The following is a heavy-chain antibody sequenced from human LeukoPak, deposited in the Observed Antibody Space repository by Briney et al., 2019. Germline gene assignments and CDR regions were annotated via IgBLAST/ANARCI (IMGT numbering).Heavy chain of an antibody. D-gene: IGHD5-18*01. CDR1: GGSISTTIYY. J-gene: IGHJ5*02. Sequence: PSETLSLTCSVSGGSISTTIYYWGWLRHPPGRGLEWIGSIYFNAGSTFYNPSLKRRATLSVDTSKNQFSLSLSSVIAADTAVYYCARPLYSHWDQFDPWGQGTLVTVSS. V-gene: IGHV4-39*01. CDR3: ARPLYSHWDQFDP. CDR2: IYFNAGST.